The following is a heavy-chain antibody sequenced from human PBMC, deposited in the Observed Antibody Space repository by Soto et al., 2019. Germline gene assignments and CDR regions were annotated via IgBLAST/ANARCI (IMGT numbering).Heavy chain of an antibody. D-gene: IGHD6-19*01. J-gene: IGHJ4*02. V-gene: IGHV3-23*01. CDR3: AKFFSSEWLAHFDY. CDR1: GFTFSSYA. Sequence: GGSLRLSCAASGFTFSSYAMTWVRQAPGKGLEWVSVINNNNGGTYYADSVKGRFTISRDNSKNTLYLQMNSLRAEDTAVYYCAKFFSSEWLAHFDYWGQGTLVTVSS. CDR2: INNNNGGT.